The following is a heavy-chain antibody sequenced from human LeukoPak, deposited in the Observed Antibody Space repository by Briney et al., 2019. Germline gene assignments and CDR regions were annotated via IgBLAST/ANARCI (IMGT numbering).Heavy chain of an antibody. D-gene: IGHD1-26*01. J-gene: IGHJ4*02. CDR1: GYRFISHW. CDR2: IYPDDSDT. CDR3: ARQALYSGSSQIDY. Sequence: GESLKISCKGSGYRFISHWIGWVRQMPGKGLEWMGIIYPDDSDTRYSPSFQGQVTISADKSISTAYLQWSSLKASDTAMYYCARQALYSGSSQIDYWGQGTLVTVSS. V-gene: IGHV5-51*01.